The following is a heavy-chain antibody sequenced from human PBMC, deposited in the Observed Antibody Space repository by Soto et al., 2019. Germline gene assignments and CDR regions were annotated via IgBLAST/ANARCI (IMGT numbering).Heavy chain of an antibody. CDR3: AKESGGFAP. CDR2: IYYSGST. D-gene: IGHD3-16*01. Sequence: TSETLSLTCTFSGCSISSYYWSWIRQPPGKGLEWIGYIYYSGSTNYNPSLKSRVTISVDTSKNQFSLKLSSVTAADTAVYYCAKESGGFAPWGQGTLVTVSP. V-gene: IGHV4-59*01. J-gene: IGHJ5*02. CDR1: GCSISSYY.